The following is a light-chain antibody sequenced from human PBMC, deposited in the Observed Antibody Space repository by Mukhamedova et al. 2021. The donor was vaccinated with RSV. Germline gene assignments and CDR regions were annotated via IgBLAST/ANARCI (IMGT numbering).Light chain of an antibody. CDR2: AAS. V-gene: IGKV1-27*01. Sequence: WYQRRVHGKVPKLLIYAASTLQSGVSSRFSGSGSGTDFTLTISSLQPEDVATYYCQKYNSVPWTFGPGTKVVIK. J-gene: IGKJ3*01. CDR3: QKYNSVPWT.